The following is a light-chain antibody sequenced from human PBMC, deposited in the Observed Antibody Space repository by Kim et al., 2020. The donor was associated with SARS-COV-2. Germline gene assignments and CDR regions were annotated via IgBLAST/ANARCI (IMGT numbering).Light chain of an antibody. J-gene: IGLJ3*02. CDR3: QSYDSINHELV. Sequence: VTISCPHNGGSVASQYVRWYQQRPGSAPATVIYEDNKRPSGVPDRFSGSIDSSSNSASLTISGLKTEDEADYYCQSYDSINHELVFGGGTKVTVL. CDR2: EDN. V-gene: IGLV6-57*03. CDR1: GGSVASQY.